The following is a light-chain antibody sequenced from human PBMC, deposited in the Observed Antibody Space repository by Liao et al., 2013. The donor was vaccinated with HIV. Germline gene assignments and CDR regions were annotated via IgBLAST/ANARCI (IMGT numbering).Light chain of an antibody. Sequence: SFVLTQPPSVSVAPGKTARITCGGDNIGDKGVHWYQQKPGQAPTLVIYYDNNRPSGVPERFSGSNPGITATLTISGAQVEDEADYYCYSAADNNGVFGGGTKADRP. J-gene: IGLJ3*02. V-gene: IGLV3-21*01. CDR1: NIGDKG. CDR3: YSAADNNGV. CDR2: YDN.